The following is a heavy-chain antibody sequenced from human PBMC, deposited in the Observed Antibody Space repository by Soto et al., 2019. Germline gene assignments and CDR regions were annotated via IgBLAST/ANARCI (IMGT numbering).Heavy chain of an antibody. D-gene: IGHD4-4*01. CDR3: AVGGNYLSMDV. CDR2: INPGGGGT. J-gene: IGHJ6*02. V-gene: IGHV1-46*01. CDR1: GYTFTSYY. Sequence: QVQLVQSGAEVKKPGASVKVSCKASGYTFTSYYMHWVRLAPGQGLEWMGIINPGGGGTSYAQQFQGRVSMTRDTSTSTFYMEMSSLSSEDTAVYDCAVGGNYLSMDVWGQWTTVTVSS.